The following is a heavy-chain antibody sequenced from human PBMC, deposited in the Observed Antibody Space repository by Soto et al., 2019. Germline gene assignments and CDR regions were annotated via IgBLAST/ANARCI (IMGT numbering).Heavy chain of an antibody. CDR3: ARESRSDYVEGAFDI. CDR2: IYSGGST. Sequence: EVQLVESGGGLVQPGGSLRLSCAASGFTVSSNYMSWVRQAPGKGLEWVSVIYSGGSTYYADSVKGRFTISRDNSKNTLYLQMNSLRAEDTAVYYCARESRSDYVEGAFDIWGQGTMVTVSS. D-gene: IGHD4-17*01. V-gene: IGHV3-66*01. CDR1: GFTVSSNY. J-gene: IGHJ3*02.